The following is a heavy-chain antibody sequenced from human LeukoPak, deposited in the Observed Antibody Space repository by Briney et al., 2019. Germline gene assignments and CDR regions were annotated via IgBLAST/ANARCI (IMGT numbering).Heavy chain of an antibody. Sequence: SETLSLNCTVSGGSISSSDYYWGWIRQPAGKGLEWIGRIYTSGSTNYNPSLKSRVTISVDTSKNQFSLKLSSVTAADTAVYYCARARRAISSDIVVVPAAKPTSYYYYMDVWGKGTTVTVSS. V-gene: IGHV4-61*02. D-gene: IGHD2-2*02. CDR2: IYTSGST. CDR1: GGSISSSDYY. J-gene: IGHJ6*03. CDR3: ARARRAISSDIVVVPAAKPTSYYYYMDV.